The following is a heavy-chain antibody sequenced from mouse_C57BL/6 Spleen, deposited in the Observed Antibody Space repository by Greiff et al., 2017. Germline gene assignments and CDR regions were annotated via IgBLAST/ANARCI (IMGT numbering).Heavy chain of an antibody. V-gene: IGHV1-53*01. D-gene: IGHD1-1*01. CDR2: INPSNGGT. J-gene: IGHJ2*01. CDR3: ARWGYYGSSYVPLFDY. Sequence: QVQLQQPGTELVKPGASVKLSCKASGYTFTSYWMHWVKQRPGQGLEWIGNINPSNGGTNYNEKFKSKATLTVDKSSSTAYMQLSSLTSEDSAVYYCARWGYYGSSYVPLFDYWGQGTTLTVSS. CDR1: GYTFTSYW.